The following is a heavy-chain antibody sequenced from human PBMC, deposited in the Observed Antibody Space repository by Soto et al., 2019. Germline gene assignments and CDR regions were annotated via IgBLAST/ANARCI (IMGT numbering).Heavy chain of an antibody. D-gene: IGHD3-10*01. Sequence: QVQLVESGGGLVKPGGSLRLSCAASGFTFSDYYMNWIRQAPGKGLEWVLYISSSSSYTNYADSVKGRFTISRDNANNSLSLQMNSLRAEDTAVYYCAIDHYGPGWFDPWGQGTLVTVSS. CDR1: GFTFSDYY. CDR3: AIDHYGPGWFDP. J-gene: IGHJ5*02. CDR2: ISSSSSYT. V-gene: IGHV3-11*05.